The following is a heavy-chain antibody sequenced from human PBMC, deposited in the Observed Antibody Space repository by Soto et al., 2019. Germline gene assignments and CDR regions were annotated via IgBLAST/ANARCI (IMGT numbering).Heavy chain of an antibody. CDR2: IYYSRSS. CDR1: GGSISSGDYY. V-gene: IGHV4-61*08. D-gene: IGHD4-17*01. J-gene: IGHJ6*02. Sequence: SETLSLTCSVSGGSISSGDYYWNWIRQPPGKGLEWIGYIYYSRSSNYNPSFKSRVTISVDTSKNQFSLKLSSVTAADTAVYYCARDLRLPYGMDVWGQGTTVTVSS. CDR3: ARDLRLPYGMDV.